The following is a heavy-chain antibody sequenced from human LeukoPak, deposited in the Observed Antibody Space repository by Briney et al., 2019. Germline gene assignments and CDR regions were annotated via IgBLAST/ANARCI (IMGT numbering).Heavy chain of an antibody. V-gene: IGHV3-20*04. J-gene: IGHJ4*02. CDR3: ARGSPSGSYTYYFDY. D-gene: IGHD3-10*01. Sequence: GGSLRLSCAASGFTFDDYGMSWVRQAPGKGLEWVSGVNWNGGSTGYADSVKGRFTISRDNAKNSLYLQMNSLRAEDTALYYCARGSPSGSYTYYFDYWGQGTLVTVSS. CDR2: VNWNGGST. CDR1: GFTFDDYG.